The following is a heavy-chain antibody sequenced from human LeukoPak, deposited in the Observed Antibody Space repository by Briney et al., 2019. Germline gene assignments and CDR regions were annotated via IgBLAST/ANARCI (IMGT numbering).Heavy chain of an antibody. Sequence: SETLSLTCTVSGGSISSGGYYWSWIRQHPGKGLEWIGYIYYSGSTYYNPSLKSRVTISVDTSKNQFSLKLSSVTAADTAVYYCARLNLLAYCGGDCYSPPYYFDYWGRGTLVTVSS. V-gene: IGHV4-31*03. D-gene: IGHD2-21*02. J-gene: IGHJ4*02. CDR3: ARLNLLAYCGGDCYSPPYYFDY. CDR1: GGSISSGGYY. CDR2: IYYSGST.